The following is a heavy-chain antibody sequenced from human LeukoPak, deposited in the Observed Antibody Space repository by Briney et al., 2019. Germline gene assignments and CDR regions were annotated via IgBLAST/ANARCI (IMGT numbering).Heavy chain of an antibody. V-gene: IGHV1-18*04. CDR3: ARRRDGYDGGFDY. CDR1: GYTFTDYY. J-gene: IGHJ4*02. D-gene: IGHD5-24*01. Sequence: ASVKVSCKSSGYTFTDYYIHWVRQAPGQGLEWMGWITTSNGNTDYAQDLQGRVTMTTDTSTSTVYMDLRSLRSDDTAVYYCARRRDGYDGGFDYWGQGTLVTVSS. CDR2: ITTSNGNT.